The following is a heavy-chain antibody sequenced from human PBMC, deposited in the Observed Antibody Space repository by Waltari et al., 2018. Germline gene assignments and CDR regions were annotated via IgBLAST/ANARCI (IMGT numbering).Heavy chain of an antibody. CDR3: ARVPLPFGTIFGVVQEIYYYYYYGMDV. CDR2: ISSSSSYI. Sequence: VQLQESGPGLVKPSGTLSLTCAVSGVSITSTNWWHWVRQPPGKGLELVSSISSSSSYIYYADSVKGRFTISRNNAKNSLYLQMNSLRAEDTSVYYCARVPLPFGTIFGVVQEIYYYYYYGMDVWGQGTTVTVSS. V-gene: IGHV3-21*01. CDR1: GVSITSTNW. J-gene: IGHJ6*02. D-gene: IGHD3-3*01.